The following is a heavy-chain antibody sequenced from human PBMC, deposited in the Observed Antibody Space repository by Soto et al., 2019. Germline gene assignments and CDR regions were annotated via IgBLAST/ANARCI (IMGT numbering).Heavy chain of an antibody. CDR2: ISAYNGNT. D-gene: IGHD3-3*01. CDR3: ARVRNYDFWSGSAPFDY. Sequence: ASVKVSCKASGYTFTSYGISWVRQAPGQGLEWMGWISAYNGNTNYAQKLQGRVTMTTDTSTSTAYMELRSLRSDDTAVYYCARVRNYDFWSGSAPFDYWGQGALVTVSS. CDR1: GYTFTSYG. V-gene: IGHV1-18*01. J-gene: IGHJ4*02.